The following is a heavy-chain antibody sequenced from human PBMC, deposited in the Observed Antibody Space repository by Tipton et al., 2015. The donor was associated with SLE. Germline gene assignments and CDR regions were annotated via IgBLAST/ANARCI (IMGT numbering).Heavy chain of an antibody. CDR3: AREGLRSYEI. CDR1: GFTFSSYS. D-gene: IGHD5-24*01. V-gene: IGHV4-59*01. Sequence: LRLSCAASGFTFSSYSMNWVRQAPGKGLEWIANIYYSGGTNYNPSLQSRVTISLDTSKNQFSLKLSSVTAADTAVYYCAREGLRSYEIWGQGTMVTVSS. J-gene: IGHJ3*02. CDR2: IYYSGGT.